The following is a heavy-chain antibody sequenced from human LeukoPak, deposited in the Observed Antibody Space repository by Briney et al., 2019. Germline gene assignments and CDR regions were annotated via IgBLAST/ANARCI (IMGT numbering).Heavy chain of an antibody. CDR1: GGSFSGYY. V-gene: IGHV4-34*01. CDR2: INHSGST. J-gene: IGHJ6*02. D-gene: IGHD3-3*01. CDR3: ARQDYDFWSGYSSEYGMDV. Sequence: SETLSLSCAVYGGSFSGYYWSWIRQPPGKGLEWIGEINHSGSTNYNLSLKSRVTISVDTSKNQFSLKLSSVTAADTAVYYCARQDYDFWSGYSSEYGMDVWGQGTTVTVSS.